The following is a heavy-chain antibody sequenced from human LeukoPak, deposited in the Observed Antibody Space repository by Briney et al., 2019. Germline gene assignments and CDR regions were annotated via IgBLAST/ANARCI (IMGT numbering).Heavy chain of an antibody. CDR1: GSAFSGFA. D-gene: IGHD4-17*01. CDR2: IGGSGGNT. V-gene: IGHV3-23*01. CDR3: ARGRGGDYVPSRFDY. Sequence: GGSLRLSCSASGSAFSGFAMGWVRQAPGKGLEWVSSIGGSGGNTYYADSVEGRFTVSRDNSKSTLFLQMNSLRAEDTALYYCARGRGGDYVPSRFDYWGQGILVTVSS. J-gene: IGHJ4*02.